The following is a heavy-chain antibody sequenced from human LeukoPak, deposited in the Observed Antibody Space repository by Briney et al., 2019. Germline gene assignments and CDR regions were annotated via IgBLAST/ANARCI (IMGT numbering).Heavy chain of an antibody. Sequence: SETLCLTCTVSSGSISNYYWSWIRQPPGKGLEWIGNIYSSGSTNYNPSLKSRVTISVDTSKNQFSLKLSSVTAADTAVYYCARAYCSSTSCYPHFDYWGQGTLVTVSS. CDR1: SGSISNYY. V-gene: IGHV4-59*01. CDR3: ARAYCSSTSCYPHFDY. CDR2: IYSSGST. J-gene: IGHJ4*02. D-gene: IGHD2-2*01.